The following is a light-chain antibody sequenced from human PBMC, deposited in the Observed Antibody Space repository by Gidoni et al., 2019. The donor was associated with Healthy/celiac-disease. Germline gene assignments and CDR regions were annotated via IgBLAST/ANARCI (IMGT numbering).Light chain of an antibody. CDR2: DAS. CDR3: QQYDNLPWT. CDR1: QDISNY. J-gene: IGKJ4*01. Sequence: DIQMTQSPSSLSASVGDRVTITCQASQDISNYLNWYQQKPGKAPKLLIYDASNLETGVPSRFSGSGSGTDFTFTISSLQPEDIATYYCQQYDNLPWTFGGXTKVEIK. V-gene: IGKV1-33*01.